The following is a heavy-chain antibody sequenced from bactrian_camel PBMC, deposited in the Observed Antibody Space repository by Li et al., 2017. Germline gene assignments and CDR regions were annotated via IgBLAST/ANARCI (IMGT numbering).Heavy chain of an antibody. V-gene: IGHV3S10*01. CDR2: IYSDGST. Sequence: DVQLVESGGDSVQAGGSLTLSCVVSGLTFSNYYTSWIRQAPGKGLEWVSSIYSDGSTRYVDSVKGRFTISRDDAKNTVYLQMNSLKPEDTAVYYCVPVALEERDGLVSCARWSQGTQVTVS. CDR1: GLTFSNYY. J-gene: IGHJ4*01. D-gene: IGHD1*01.